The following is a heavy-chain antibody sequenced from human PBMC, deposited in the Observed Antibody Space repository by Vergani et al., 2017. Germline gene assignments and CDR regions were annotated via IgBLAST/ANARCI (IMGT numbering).Heavy chain of an antibody. D-gene: IGHD2-2*01. J-gene: IGHJ4*02. V-gene: IGHV3-23*01. CDR2: ISGSGGST. CDR1: GFTFSSYA. CDR3: AXDANSVVVPAGGDY. Sequence: EVQLLESGGGLVQPGGSLRLSCAASGFTFSSYAMSWVRQAPGKGLEWVSAISGSGGSTYYADSVKGRFTIARDNSKNTLYLQMNSLTAEDPAVYYCAXDANSVVVPAGGDYWGQGTLVTVSS.